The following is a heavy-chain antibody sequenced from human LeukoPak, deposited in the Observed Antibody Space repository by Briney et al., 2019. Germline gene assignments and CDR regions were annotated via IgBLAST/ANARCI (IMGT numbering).Heavy chain of an antibody. CDR3: AGGGGLDV. J-gene: IGHJ6*02. CDR1: GFTFSSYW. D-gene: IGHD3-16*01. CDR2: INHNGNVN. Sequence: GGSLRLSCAASGFTFSSYWMNWARQAPGKGLEWVASINHNGNVNYYVDSVKGRFTISRDNAKNSLYLQMSNLRAEDTAVYFCAGGGGLDVWGQGATVTVSS. V-gene: IGHV3-7*03.